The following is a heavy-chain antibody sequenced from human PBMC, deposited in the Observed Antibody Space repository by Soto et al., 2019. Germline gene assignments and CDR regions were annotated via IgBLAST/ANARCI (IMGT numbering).Heavy chain of an antibody. Sequence: QVQLVESGGGVVQPGRSLRLSCAASGFTFSSYGMHWVRQAPGKGLEWVAVIWYDGSNKYYADSVKGRFTISRDNSKNTLYLQMNRLRAEDTAVYYCARSRWLAVPLPLDYWGQGTLVTVSS. V-gene: IGHV3-33*01. CDR1: GFTFSSYG. D-gene: IGHD6-19*01. CDR2: IWYDGSNK. CDR3: ARSRWLAVPLPLDY. J-gene: IGHJ4*02.